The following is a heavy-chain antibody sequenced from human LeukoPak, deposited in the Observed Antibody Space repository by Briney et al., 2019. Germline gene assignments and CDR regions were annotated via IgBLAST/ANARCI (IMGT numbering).Heavy chain of an antibody. J-gene: IGHJ4*02. V-gene: IGHV3-23*01. Sequence: PGGSLRLSCPVSGLTFSDYAMTWVRQAPGKGLEWVSSIFAGGGAALYADSVRGRFTIFRDDSKSTLFLQMHSLRAEDTAIYYCAKNYYDRRGPYSWVFDYWGQGTLVTVSS. D-gene: IGHD3-22*01. CDR1: GLTFSDYA. CDR3: AKNYYDRRGPYSWVFDY. CDR2: IFAGGGAA.